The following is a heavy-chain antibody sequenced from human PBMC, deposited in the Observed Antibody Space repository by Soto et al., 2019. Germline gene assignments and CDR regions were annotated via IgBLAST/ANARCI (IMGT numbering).Heavy chain of an antibody. D-gene: IGHD3-16*01. CDR3: VMVDNYVTPTPQDV. CDR2: ISPYTGNT. V-gene: IGHV1-18*01. Sequence: QVQLVQSGDEVKKPGASVKVSCKASGYIFVNYGIAWVRQAPGQGLEWMGWISPYTGNTHSATKVQGRLTMTTDTSTSTAYMDLGGLTSEDTAVYYCVMVDNYVTPTPQDVWGQGTTVTVSS. CDR1: GYIFVNYG. J-gene: IGHJ6*02.